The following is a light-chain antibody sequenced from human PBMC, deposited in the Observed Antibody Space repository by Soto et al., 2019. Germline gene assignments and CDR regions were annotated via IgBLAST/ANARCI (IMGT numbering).Light chain of an antibody. J-gene: IGLJ2*01. V-gene: IGLV1-40*01. Sequence: QSVLTQPPSVSGAPGQRVTMSCTGSSSKVGAGYDVHWYQHLPGTAPKLLIYANNNRPSGVPDRFSGSKSGTSASLAISGLQTEDEADYYCQSYDSSLNSRVFGGGTQLTVL. CDR1: SSKVGAGYD. CDR2: ANN. CDR3: QSYDSSLNSRV.